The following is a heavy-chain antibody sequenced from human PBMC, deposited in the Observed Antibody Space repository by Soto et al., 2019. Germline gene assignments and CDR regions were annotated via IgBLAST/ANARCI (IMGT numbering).Heavy chain of an antibody. J-gene: IGHJ4*02. V-gene: IGHV1-69*02. CDR1: GGTFSSYT. D-gene: IGHD3-22*01. CDR2: IIPILGIA. Sequence: SVKVSCKASGGTFSSYTISWVRQAPGQGLEWMGRIIPILGIANYAQKFQGRVTITADKSTSTAYMELSSLRSEDTAGYYCASSPSGYYSFDYWGQGTLVPVAS. CDR3: ASSPSGYYSFDY.